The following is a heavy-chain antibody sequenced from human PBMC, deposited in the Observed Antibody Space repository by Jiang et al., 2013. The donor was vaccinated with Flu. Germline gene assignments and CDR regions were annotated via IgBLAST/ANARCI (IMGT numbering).Heavy chain of an antibody. Sequence: VQLVESGGHLVQPGGSLRLSCAASGFTFSSCAMSWVRQAPGKGLEWVSGISGSGGTTYYADSVKGRATISRDNSKNTLYLQMNSLRVEDTAVYYCASRGAPAGIRYGYFDLWGRGTLVTVSS. V-gene: IGHV3-23*04. CDR2: ISGSGGTT. D-gene: IGHD6-13*01. J-gene: IGHJ2*01. CDR1: GFTFSSCA. CDR3: ASRGAPAGIRYGYFDL.